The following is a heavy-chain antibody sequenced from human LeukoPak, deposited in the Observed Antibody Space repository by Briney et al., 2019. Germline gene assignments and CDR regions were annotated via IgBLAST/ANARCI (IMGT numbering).Heavy chain of an antibody. V-gene: IGHV4-59*01. CDR1: GGSISSYY. J-gene: IGHJ6*03. CDR2: IYYSGST. CDR3: ARGGGLLSYYYYMDV. D-gene: IGHD2-2*01. Sequence: SETPSLTCTVSGGSISSYYWSWIRQPPGKGLEWIGYIYYSGSTNYNPSLKSRVTISVDTSKNQFSLKLSSVTAADTAVYYCARGGGLLSYYYYMDVWGKGTTVTISS.